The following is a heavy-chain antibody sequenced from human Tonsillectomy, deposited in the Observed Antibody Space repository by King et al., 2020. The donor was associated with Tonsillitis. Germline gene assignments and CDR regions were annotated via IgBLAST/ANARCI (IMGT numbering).Heavy chain of an antibody. V-gene: IGHV4-34*01. CDR1: GGSFSGYY. CDR3: ARHGSSYFDY. J-gene: IGHJ4*02. D-gene: IGHD3-10*01. Sequence: VQLQQWGAGLLKPSETLSLTCAVYGGSFSGYYWSWSRQAPGKGLEWIGEINHSGSTNYNPSLKSRVTVSVDTSENQFSLNLSSVTAADTAFYYCARHGSSYFDYWGQATLVTVSS. CDR2: INHSGST.